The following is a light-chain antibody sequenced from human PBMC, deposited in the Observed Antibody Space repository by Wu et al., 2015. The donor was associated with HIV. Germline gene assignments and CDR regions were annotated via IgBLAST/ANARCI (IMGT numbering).Light chain of an antibody. Sequence: EIVLTQSPATLSLSPGERATLSCRASQSVSSYLAWYQQKPGQAPRLLIYDASSRATGIPDRFSGSGSGTDFTLTISRLEPEDFAVYYCQQYGSSPLWSFGQGTKLEIK. V-gene: IGKV3-20*01. CDR3: QQYGSSPLWS. CDR2: DAS. J-gene: IGKJ2*04. CDR1: QSVSSY.